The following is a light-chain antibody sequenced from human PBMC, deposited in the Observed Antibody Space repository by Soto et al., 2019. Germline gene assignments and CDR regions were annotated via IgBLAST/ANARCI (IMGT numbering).Light chain of an antibody. V-gene: IGKV3-20*01. Sequence: EVVLTQSPGTLSLSPGERATLSCRASQSVSNNFLAWYQQKPGQAPRLLIYEAAKRATGTPDRFSGSGSGTDFTLTISRLEPEDFAVYYCQQYSISPRAFGQGTKVDIK. CDR1: QSVSNNF. CDR3: QQYSISPRA. J-gene: IGKJ1*01. CDR2: EAA.